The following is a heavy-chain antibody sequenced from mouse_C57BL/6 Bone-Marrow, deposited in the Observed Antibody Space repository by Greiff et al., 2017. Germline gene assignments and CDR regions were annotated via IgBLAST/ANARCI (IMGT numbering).Heavy chain of an antibody. CDR2: IDPNSGGT. D-gene: IGHD1-1*01. CDR3: ARRLFITTVSYWYFDV. V-gene: IGHV1-72*01. J-gene: IGHJ1*03. Sequence: QVQLQQPGAELVKPGASVKLSCKASGYTFTSYWMHWVKQRPGRGLEWIGRIDPNSGGTKYNEKFKSQATLTVDKPSSTAYMQLSSLTSEDSAVYYCARRLFITTVSYWYFDVWGTGTTVTVSS. CDR1: GYTFTSYW.